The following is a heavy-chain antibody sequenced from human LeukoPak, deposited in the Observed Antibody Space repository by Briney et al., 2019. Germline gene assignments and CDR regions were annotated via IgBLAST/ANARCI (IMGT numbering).Heavy chain of an antibody. CDR3: VKDEGFYGDYDGGWFDP. J-gene: IGHJ5*02. CDR1: GFTFSSYA. CDR2: ISSNGGST. D-gene: IGHD4-17*01. V-gene: IGHV3-64D*09. Sequence: PGGSLRLSCSASGFTFSSYAMHWVRQAPGKGLGYVSAISSNGGSTYYADSVKGRFTISRDNSKNTLYLQMSSLRAEDTAVYYCVKDEGFYGDYDGGWFDPWGQGTLVTVSS.